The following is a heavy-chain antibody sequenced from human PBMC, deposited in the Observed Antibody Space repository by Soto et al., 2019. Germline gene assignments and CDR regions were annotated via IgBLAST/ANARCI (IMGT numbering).Heavy chain of an antibody. V-gene: IGHV1-46*01. J-gene: IGHJ4*02. Sequence: QVLLVQSGAEVKKPGASVKVSCKASGYTFTSNHMHWVRQAPGQGLEWMGIINPSDGSTIYLDKFQGRVTISRDTDTSPLYMELNSLRSGDTAVYYCARAKQIGQYFFDSCGQVTLVTVSS. D-gene: IGHD6-6*01. CDR1: GYTFTSNH. CDR3: ARAKQIGQYFFDS. CDR2: INPSDGST.